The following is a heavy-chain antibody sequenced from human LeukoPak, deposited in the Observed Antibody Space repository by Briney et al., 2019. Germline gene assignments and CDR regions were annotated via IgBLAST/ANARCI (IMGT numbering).Heavy chain of an antibody. V-gene: IGHV4-4*07. CDR1: GGSISSYY. J-gene: IGHJ4*02. CDR2: IYSSGST. Sequence: SETLSLTCTVPGGSISSYYGSWIRQPAGKGLEWIGRIYSSGSTHYHPSLKSRVTMSVDTSKNQFSLKLSSVTAADTAGYYCASGWGSDYWGQGTLVTVSS. CDR3: ASGWGSDY. D-gene: IGHD6-19*01.